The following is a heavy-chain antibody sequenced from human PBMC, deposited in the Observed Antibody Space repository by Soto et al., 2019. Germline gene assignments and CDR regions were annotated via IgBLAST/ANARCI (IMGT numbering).Heavy chain of an antibody. CDR1: GGSISSYY. CDR2: IYYSGST. CDR3: ARLPDYSSYGGYYYYPYMDV. Sequence: PSETLSLTCTVSGGSISSYYWSWIRQPPGKGLEWIGYIYYSGSTNYNPSLKSRVTISVDTSKNQFSLRLSSVTAADTAVYYCARLPDYSSYGGYYYYPYMDVWGKGTTVTVSS. V-gene: IGHV4-59*08. D-gene: IGHD4-4*01. J-gene: IGHJ6*03.